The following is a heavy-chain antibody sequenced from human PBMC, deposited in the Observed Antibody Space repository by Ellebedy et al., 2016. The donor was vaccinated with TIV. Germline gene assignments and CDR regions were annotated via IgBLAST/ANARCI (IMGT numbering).Heavy chain of an antibody. CDR1: GFTFIIYS. CDR2: ISSSSRTI. J-gene: IGHJ4*02. Sequence: GESLKISXAASGFTFIIYSLNWVRQAPGKGLEWVSYISSSSRTIYYADSVKGRFTISRDNAKNSLYLQMNSLKTEDTAVYYCTTDPLDYYGSGSYYQIPRNYFDYWGQGTLVTVSS. D-gene: IGHD3-10*01. V-gene: IGHV3-48*01. CDR3: TTDPLDYYGSGSYYQIPRNYFDY.